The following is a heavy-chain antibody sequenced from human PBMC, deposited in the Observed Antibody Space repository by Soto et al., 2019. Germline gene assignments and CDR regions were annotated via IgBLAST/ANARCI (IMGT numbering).Heavy chain of an antibody. Sequence: PGESLKISCKGSGYSFTSYWIGWVRQMPGKGLEWMGIIYPGDSDTRYSPSFQGQVTISADKSISTAYLQWSSLKASDTAMYYCARLRYSGYDPQVGFDYWGQGTLVTVSS. V-gene: IGHV5-51*01. CDR3: ARLRYSGYDPQVGFDY. D-gene: IGHD5-12*01. CDR1: GYSFTSYW. CDR2: IYPGDSDT. J-gene: IGHJ4*02.